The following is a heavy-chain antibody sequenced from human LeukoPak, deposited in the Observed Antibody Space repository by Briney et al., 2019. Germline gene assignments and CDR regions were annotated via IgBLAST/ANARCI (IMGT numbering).Heavy chain of an antibody. Sequence: GRSLRLSCAASGFTFSSYAMHWVRQAPGKGLEWVAVISYEGSNKYYADSVKGRFTISRDNSKNTLYLQMNSLRAEDTAVYYCARGRYYYDSSGYYRGYYFDYWDQGTLVTVSS. CDR3: ARGRYYYDSSGYYRGYYFDY. CDR2: ISYEGSNK. J-gene: IGHJ4*02. D-gene: IGHD3-22*01. CDR1: GFTFSSYA. V-gene: IGHV3-30-3*01.